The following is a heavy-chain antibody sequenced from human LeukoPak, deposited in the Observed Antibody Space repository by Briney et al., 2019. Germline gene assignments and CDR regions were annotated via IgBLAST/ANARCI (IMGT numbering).Heavy chain of an antibody. CDR2: IYTNGSP. D-gene: IGHD1-26*01. CDR3: ARHSGASRPYRN. V-gene: IGHV4-4*07. J-gene: IGHJ4*02. Sequence: SETLSLTCTVSGGSISSYYYSWIRQPAGKGLEWIGRIYTNGSPDYNPSLKSRVTMSVDTSKNQFSLRLSSVTAADTAVYYCARHSGASRPYRNWGQGTLVTVSA. CDR1: GGSISSYY.